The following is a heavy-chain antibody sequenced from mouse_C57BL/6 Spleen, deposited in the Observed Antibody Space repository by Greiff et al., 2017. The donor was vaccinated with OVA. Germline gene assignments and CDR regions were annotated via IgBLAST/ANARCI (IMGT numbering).Heavy chain of an antibody. CDR3: ARGAPSYYDAMDD. J-gene: IGHJ4*01. CDR2: ISYDGSN. D-gene: IGHD2-1*01. CDR1: GYSITSGYY. Sequence: EVQVVESGPGLVKPSQSLSLTCSVTGYSITSGYYWNWIRQFPGNKLEWMGYISYDGSNNYNPSLKNRISITRDTSKNQFFLKLNSVTTEDTATYYCARGAPSYYDAMDDWGQGTSVTVSS. V-gene: IGHV3-6*01.